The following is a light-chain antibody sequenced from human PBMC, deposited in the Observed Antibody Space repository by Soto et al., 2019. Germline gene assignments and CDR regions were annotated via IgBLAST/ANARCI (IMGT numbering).Light chain of an antibody. V-gene: IGKV1-16*01. Sequence: DIQMTQSPTSLSASVGDRVTITCRASHDISNYLAWFQQKPGKAPRSLIFAASTLRSGVPSRFSGSGSGTYFTLTISSLQPEDSGTYYCQHYNNYPLTFGQGTRLEIK. J-gene: IGKJ5*01. CDR3: QHYNNYPLT. CDR1: HDISNY. CDR2: AAS.